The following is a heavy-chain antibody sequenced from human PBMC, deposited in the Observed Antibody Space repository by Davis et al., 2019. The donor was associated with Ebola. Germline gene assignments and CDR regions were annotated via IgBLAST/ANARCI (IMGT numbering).Heavy chain of an antibody. Sequence: GESLKISCKGSGYSFTSYWISWVRQMPGKGLEWMGRIDPSDSYTNYSPSFQGHVTISADKSISTAYLQWSSLKASDTAMYYCATGGCSSTSCLLRTRLLPDYWGQGTLVTVSS. J-gene: IGHJ4*02. D-gene: IGHD2-2*01. V-gene: IGHV5-10-1*01. CDR3: ATGGCSSTSCLLRTRLLPDY. CDR1: GYSFTSYW. CDR2: IDPSDSYT.